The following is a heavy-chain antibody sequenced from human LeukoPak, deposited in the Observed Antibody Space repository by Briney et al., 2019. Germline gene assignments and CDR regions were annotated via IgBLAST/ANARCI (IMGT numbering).Heavy chain of an antibody. D-gene: IGHD6-13*01. CDR3: AQNIAAAGEYYFDY. CDR1: GFTVSSNY. CDR2: IYSGGST. V-gene: IGHV3-66*01. J-gene: IGHJ4*02. Sequence: GGSLRLSCAASGFTVSSNYMSWVRQAPGKGLEWVSVIYSGGSTYYADSVKGRFTISRDNSKNTLYLQMNSLRAEDTAVYYCAQNIAAAGEYYFDYWGQGTLVTVSS.